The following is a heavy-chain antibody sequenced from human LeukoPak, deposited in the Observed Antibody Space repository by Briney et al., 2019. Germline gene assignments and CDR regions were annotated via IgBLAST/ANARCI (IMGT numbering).Heavy chain of an antibody. CDR2: IYSGGST. J-gene: IGHJ4*02. D-gene: IGHD1-26*01. Sequence: GGSLRLSCAASGFSVSNNYMSWVRQAPGKGLEWVAIIYSGGSTYNADSVKGRFTISRDNSKNTLYLQMNGLRAEDTAVYYCARASRQSGSFHFDNWGQGTLVTVSS. CDR3: ARASRQSGSFHFDN. CDR1: GFSVSNNY. V-gene: IGHV3-53*01.